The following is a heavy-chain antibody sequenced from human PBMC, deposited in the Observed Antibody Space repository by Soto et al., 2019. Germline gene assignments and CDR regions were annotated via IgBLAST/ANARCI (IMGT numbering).Heavy chain of an antibody. J-gene: IGHJ5*02. Sequence: LSLTCTVSGGSISSSSYYWGWIRQPPGKGLEWIGSIYYSGSTYYNPSLKSRVTISVDTSKNQFSLKLSSVTAADTAVYYCARRRTDYYDSSGLPGPKAGNWFDPWGQGTLVTVSS. CDR3: ARRRTDYYDSSGLPGPKAGNWFDP. D-gene: IGHD3-22*01. V-gene: IGHV4-39*01. CDR1: GGSISSSSYY. CDR2: IYYSGST.